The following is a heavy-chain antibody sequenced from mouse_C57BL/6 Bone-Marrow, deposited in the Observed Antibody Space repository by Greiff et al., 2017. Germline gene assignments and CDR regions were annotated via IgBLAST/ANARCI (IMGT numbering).Heavy chain of an antibody. CDR2: IYPRSGNT. J-gene: IGHJ2*01. D-gene: IGHD2-1*01. Sequence: QVQLKESGAELARPGASVKLSCKASGYTFTSYGISWVKQRTGQGLEWIGEIYPRSGNTYYNEKFKGKATLTADKSSSTAYMELRSLTSEDSAVYFCAREGYYGNYAMDYWGQGTTLTVSS. V-gene: IGHV1-81*01. CDR3: AREGYYGNYAMDY. CDR1: GYTFTSYG.